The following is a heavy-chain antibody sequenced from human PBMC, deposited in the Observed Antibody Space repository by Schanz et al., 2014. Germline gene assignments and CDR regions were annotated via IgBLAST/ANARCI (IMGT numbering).Heavy chain of an antibody. CDR2: INPSGGST. J-gene: IGHJ6*02. D-gene: IGHD5-18*01. V-gene: IGHV1-46*01. CDR1: GYTFTSDS. Sequence: QVQLVQSGAEVKKPGASVKVSCKASGYTFTSDSMHWVRQAPGQGLEWMGMINPSGGSTTYAQKFQSRVTMTRDTSTSTVYMELSSLRSEDTAVYYCARGPSQGYSYGHNIGAYYYGMDVWGQGTTVTVSS. CDR3: ARGPSQGYSYGHNIGAYYYGMDV.